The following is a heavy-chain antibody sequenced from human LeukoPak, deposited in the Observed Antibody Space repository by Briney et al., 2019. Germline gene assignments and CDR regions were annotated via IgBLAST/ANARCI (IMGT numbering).Heavy chain of an antibody. J-gene: IGHJ4*02. CDR2: ISPSSGGT. V-gene: IGHV1-2*02. Sequence: GASVKVSCKASGYTFTCYYIHWGRQAPGQALDWMGWISPSSGGTNYVQKFQGRVTMTRDTSISTAYMELTRLTSDDTAMYYCARAGEEYTSTWYGAYWGQGTLVTVSS. D-gene: IGHD6-13*01. CDR1: GYTFTCYY. CDR3: ARAGEEYTSTWYGAY.